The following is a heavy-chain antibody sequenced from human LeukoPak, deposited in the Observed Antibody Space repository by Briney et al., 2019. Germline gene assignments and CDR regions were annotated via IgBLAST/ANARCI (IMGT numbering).Heavy chain of an antibody. CDR1: GFTFNSNC. J-gene: IGHJ4*02. CDR3: ARVPLAGAGPDY. Sequence: PGGTLSLSCAASGFTFNSNCLSWLRQAPGKGLEWMANIKQDGSAEYYLNSLTGPFTLSRDNPRNSLYLQMNSLRAADTAVYACARVPLAGAGPDYWGQGTLVTVSS. D-gene: IGHD6-19*01. CDR2: IKQDGSAE. V-gene: IGHV3-7*01.